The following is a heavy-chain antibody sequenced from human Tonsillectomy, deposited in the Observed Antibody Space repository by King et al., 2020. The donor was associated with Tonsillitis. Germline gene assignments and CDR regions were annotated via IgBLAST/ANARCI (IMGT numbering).Heavy chain of an antibody. Sequence: VQLVQSGAEVKKPGASVKVSCKTSGYTFIDYYIHWVRQAPGQGLEWMGWINPNIGDTNFAQKFQGRVTMPRDTSINTAYMELNNLRSDDTAVYYCARDGIPAALLRGWFDPWGQGTLVTVSS. CDR3: ARDGIPAALLRGWFDP. CDR2: INPNIGDT. CDR1: GYTFIDYY. J-gene: IGHJ5*02. V-gene: IGHV1-2*02. D-gene: IGHD2-2*01.